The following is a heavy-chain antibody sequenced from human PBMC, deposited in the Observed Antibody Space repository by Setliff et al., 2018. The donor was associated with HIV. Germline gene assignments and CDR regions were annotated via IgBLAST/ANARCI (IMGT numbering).Heavy chain of an antibody. CDR1: GGSITNFY. V-gene: IGHV4-4*09. CDR3: ASGRGAKGGYDYFGS. Sequence: PSETLSLTCNVSGGSITNFYWSWIRQPPGKGLEWIGYIYNPGSTNFNPSLQSRVSMSVDVSTNQFSLRLTSVTAADTALYYCASGRGAKGGYDYFGSWGQGTLVTVSS. D-gene: IGHD5-12*01. CDR2: IYNPGST. J-gene: IGHJ4*02.